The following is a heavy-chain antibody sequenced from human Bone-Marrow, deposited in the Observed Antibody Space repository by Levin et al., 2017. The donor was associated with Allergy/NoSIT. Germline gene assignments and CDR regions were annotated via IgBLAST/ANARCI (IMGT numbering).Heavy chain of an antibody. D-gene: IGHD5-18*01. CDR2: ITAYNGNT. Sequence: PGESLKISCKTSGYTFTWYGISWVRQAPGQGLEWMGWITAYNGNTNSAQKVQGRLTMTTDTSRSTAYMELRDLTSDDTAVYYCARAGRYNYGQEYDLWGQGTLVTVSS. CDR1: GYTFTWYG. V-gene: IGHV1-18*01. CDR3: ARAGRYNYGQEYDL. J-gene: IGHJ4*02.